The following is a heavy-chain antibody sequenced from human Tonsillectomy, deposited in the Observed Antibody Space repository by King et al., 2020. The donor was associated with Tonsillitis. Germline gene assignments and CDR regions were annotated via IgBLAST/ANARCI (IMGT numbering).Heavy chain of an antibody. V-gene: IGHV1-2*02. Sequence: VQSGTEVKKPAASVTVSCRASGYSFNGCYVHWVRQAPGQGLEWMGWINCHSGDTKYAQKFQGRVTMTRDTSSSTAYMELSGLRSDDTAVYYCARDVVWDGDSYSWFDYWGQGTLVTVSS. CDR1: GYSFNGCY. CDR3: ARDVVWDGDSYSWFDY. CDR2: INCHSGDT. J-gene: IGHJ4*02. D-gene: IGHD5-24*01.